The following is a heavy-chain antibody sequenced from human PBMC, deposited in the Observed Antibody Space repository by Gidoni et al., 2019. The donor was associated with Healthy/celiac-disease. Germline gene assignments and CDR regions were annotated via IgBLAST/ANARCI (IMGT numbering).Heavy chain of an antibody. V-gene: IGHV4-39*01. Sequence: QLQLQESGPGLVKPSETLSLTCTVSGGSISSSSYYWGWIRQPPGKGLEWIGSIYYSGSTYYNPSLKSRVTISVDTSKNQFSLKLSSVTAADTAVYYCARLQRAVTTIVLWGQGTLVTVSS. J-gene: IGHJ4*02. CDR1: GGSISSSSYY. D-gene: IGHD4-17*01. CDR3: ARLQRAVTTIVL. CDR2: IYYSGST.